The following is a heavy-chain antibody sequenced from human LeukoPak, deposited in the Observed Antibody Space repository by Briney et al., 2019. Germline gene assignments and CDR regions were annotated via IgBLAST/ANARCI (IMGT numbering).Heavy chain of an antibody. V-gene: IGHV4-34*01. CDR2: INHSGST. CDR1: GGSFSGSY. J-gene: IGHJ3*02. D-gene: IGHD2-2*01. Sequence: PSETLSLTCAVYGGSFSGSYWSWIRQPPGKGLEWIGEINHSGSTNYNPSLKSRVTISVDTSKNQFSLKMTSVTAADTAVYYCARGRFCSSTNCYLAFDIWGRGTMVTVSS. CDR3: ARGRFCSSTNCYLAFDI.